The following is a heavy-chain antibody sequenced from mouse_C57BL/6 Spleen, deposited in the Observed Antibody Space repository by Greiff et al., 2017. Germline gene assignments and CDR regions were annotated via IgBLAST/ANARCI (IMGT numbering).Heavy chain of an antibody. V-gene: IGHV2-6-1*01. CDR1: GFSLTSYG. CDR2: IWSDGST. J-gene: IGHJ4*01. CDR3: ARHFYDGYYVSYYAMDY. Sequence: QVQLKESGPGLVAPSQSLSITCTVSGFSLTSYGVHWVRQPPGKGLEWLVVIWSDGSTTYNSALKSRLSISKDNSKSQVFLKMNSLQTDDTAMYYCARHFYDGYYVSYYAMDYWGQGTSVTVSS. D-gene: IGHD2-3*01.